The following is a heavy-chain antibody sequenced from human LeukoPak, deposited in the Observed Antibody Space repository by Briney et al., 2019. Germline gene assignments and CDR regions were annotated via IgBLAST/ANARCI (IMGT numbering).Heavy chain of an antibody. CDR3: AISGVGTTKEVDY. J-gene: IGHJ4*02. CDR1: GGTFSSYA. D-gene: IGHD4-17*01. Sequence: SVKVSCKASGGTFSSYAISWVRQAPGQGLEWMGRIIPIFGTANYAQKFQGRVTITTDESTGTAYMELSSLRSEDTAVYYCAISGVGTTKEVDYWGQGTLVTVSS. CDR2: IIPIFGTA. V-gene: IGHV1-69*05.